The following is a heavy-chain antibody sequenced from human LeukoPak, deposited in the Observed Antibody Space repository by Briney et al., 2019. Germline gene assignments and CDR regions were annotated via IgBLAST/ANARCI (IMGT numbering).Heavy chain of an antibody. J-gene: IGHJ6*02. Sequence: GGSLRLSCAASGFTFSSYGKHWVRQAPGKGLEWVAVIRYDGSNKYYADSVKGRFTISRDNSKNTLYLQMNSLRAEDTAVYYCARDSTPYSSSWYGFGFHYYYGMDVWGQGTTVTVSS. CDR1: GFTFSSYG. CDR2: IRYDGSNK. CDR3: ARDSTPYSSSWYGFGFHYYYGMDV. D-gene: IGHD6-13*01. V-gene: IGHV3-33*01.